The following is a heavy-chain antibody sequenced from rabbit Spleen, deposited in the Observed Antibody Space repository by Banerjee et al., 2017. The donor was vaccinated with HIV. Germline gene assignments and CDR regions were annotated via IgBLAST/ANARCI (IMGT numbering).Heavy chain of an antibody. J-gene: IGHJ6*01. CDR3: ARDTGSSFSSYGMDL. D-gene: IGHD8-1*01. CDR2: IAGSSSAFT. CDR1: GFSFSSSDY. V-gene: IGHV1S40*01. Sequence: QSLEESGGDLVKPGASLTLTCTASGFSFSSSDYICWVRQAPGKGLEWISCIAGSSSAFTYSATWAKGRFTISKTSSTTVTLQMTSLTVADTATYFCARDTGSSFSSYGMDLGGPGTLVTVS.